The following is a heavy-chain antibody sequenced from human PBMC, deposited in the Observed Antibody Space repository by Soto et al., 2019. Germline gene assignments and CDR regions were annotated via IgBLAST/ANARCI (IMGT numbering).Heavy chain of an antibody. CDR3: ARKVRDYNFDY. CDR1: GYTFTGYY. CDR2: INPDTGGT. V-gene: IGHV1-2*02. D-gene: IGHD3-16*01. J-gene: IGHJ4*02. Sequence: ASVKVSCKASGYTFTGYYMHWIRQAPGQGLEWMGWINPDTGGTNYAQKFQGRVTMTRDTSISTAYMELSSLTSDDTAVFYWARKVRDYNFDYWGQGTLVTVSS.